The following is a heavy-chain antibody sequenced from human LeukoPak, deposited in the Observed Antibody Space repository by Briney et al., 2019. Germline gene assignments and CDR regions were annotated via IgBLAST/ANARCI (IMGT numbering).Heavy chain of an antibody. D-gene: IGHD2-21*02. CDR2: IYYSGST. CDR3: ARDGLTYDAFDI. J-gene: IGHJ3*02. Sequence: SETLSLTCTVSGGSINNYCWNWIRQPPGKGLEWIGYIYYSGSTNYNPSLKSRVTVSVDTSKNQFSLKLSSVTAADTAVYYCARDGLTYDAFDIWGQGTMVTVSS. CDR1: GGSINNYC. V-gene: IGHV4-59*01.